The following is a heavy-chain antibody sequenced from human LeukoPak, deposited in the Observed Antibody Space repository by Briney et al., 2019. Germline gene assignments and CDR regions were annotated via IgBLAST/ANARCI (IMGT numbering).Heavy chain of an antibody. D-gene: IGHD1-26*01. J-gene: IGHJ4*02. CDR3: ARDFGQWQLNGGYYFDY. V-gene: IGHV3-7*01. CDR2: IKQDGSEK. CDR1: GFTFSSYW. Sequence: GGSLRLSCAASGFTFSSYWMSWVRQAPGKGLEWVANIKQDGSEKYYVDSVKGRFTSSRDNAKNSLYLQMNSLRAEDTAVYYCARDFGQWQLNGGYYFDYWGQGTLVTVSS.